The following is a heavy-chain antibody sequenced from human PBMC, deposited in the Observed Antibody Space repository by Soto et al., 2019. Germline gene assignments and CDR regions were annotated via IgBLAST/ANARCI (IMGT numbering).Heavy chain of an antibody. CDR2: IYYTGST. CDR1: GGSINNYY. CDR3: ARDNWYSES. V-gene: IGHV4-59*13. J-gene: IGHJ4*02. Sequence: SESLSLTCTVSGGSINNYYWSWIRQNPGKGLEWIGYIYYTGSTNYNPSLKSRVTMSVDTSKNQFSLNLTSLTAADTAIYFFARDNWYSESWGQGTLVTVSP. D-gene: IGHD1-20*01.